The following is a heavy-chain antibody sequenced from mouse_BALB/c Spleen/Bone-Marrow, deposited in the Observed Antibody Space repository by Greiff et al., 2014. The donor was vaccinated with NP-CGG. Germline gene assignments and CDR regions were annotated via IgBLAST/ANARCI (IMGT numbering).Heavy chain of an antibody. J-gene: IGHJ4*01. CDR3: AFIYYGYAMDY. CDR2: IDPANGNT. CDR1: GFNIKDTY. V-gene: IGHV14-3*02. D-gene: IGHD2-1*01. Sequence: VQLQQPGAELVEPGASVKLSCTASGFNIKDTYMHRVKQRPEQGLEWIGRIDPANGNTKYDPKFQGKATITADTSSNTAYLQLSSLTSEDTAVYYCAFIYYGYAMDYWGQGTSVTVSS.